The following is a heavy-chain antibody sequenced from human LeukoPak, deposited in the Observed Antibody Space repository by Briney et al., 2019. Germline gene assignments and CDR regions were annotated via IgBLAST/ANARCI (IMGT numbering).Heavy chain of an antibody. D-gene: IGHD1-26*01. Sequence: ASETLSLTCTVSGRSISSHYWSWIRQPPGKGLGWIGYIYYSGSTNYYPSLKSRVTISVETAKNQFSLKLSSVTAADTAVYYCARERVWSYLSYYYYYMDVWGEGTTVTVS. CDR1: GRSISSHY. CDR3: ARERVWSYLSYYYYYMDV. CDR2: IYYSGST. V-gene: IGHV4-59*11. J-gene: IGHJ6*03.